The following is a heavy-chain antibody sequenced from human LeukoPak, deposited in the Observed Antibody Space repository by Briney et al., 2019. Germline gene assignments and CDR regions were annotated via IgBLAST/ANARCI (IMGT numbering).Heavy chain of an antibody. D-gene: IGHD6-13*01. J-gene: IGHJ4*02. Sequence: ASLKVSCKASGYTFTSYDINWVRQGTRQGLEWIGWMNPNSGNTGYAQKFQGRVTMTRNTSISTAYMELSSLRSEDTAIYYCAREVRYTSSWYVFYYFDYWGQGAPVTVSS. CDR3: AREVRYTSSWYVFYYFDY. CDR2: MNPNSGNT. V-gene: IGHV1-8*01. CDR1: GYTFTSYD.